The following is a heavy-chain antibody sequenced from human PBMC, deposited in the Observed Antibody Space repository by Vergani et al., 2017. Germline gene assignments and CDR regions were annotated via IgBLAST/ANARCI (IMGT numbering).Heavy chain of an antibody. CDR3: ARHSTVEWLVKLGWIDP. CDR2: IYYSWRT. D-gene: IGHD6-19*01. CDR1: GASIRSRNYY. Sequence: QLQLQESGPGLVKPSATLSLTCSVSGASIRSRNYYWGWIRQPPGKGLEWIASIYYSWRTYYNPSLKSRVTISVDTSKNQFSLKLSSVTAADTAVYFCARHSTVEWLVKLGWIDPWGQGILVTVSS. V-gene: IGHV4-39*01. J-gene: IGHJ5*02.